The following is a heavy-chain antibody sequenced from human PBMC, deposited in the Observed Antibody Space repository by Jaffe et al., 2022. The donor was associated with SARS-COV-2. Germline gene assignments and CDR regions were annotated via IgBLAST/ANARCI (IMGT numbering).Heavy chain of an antibody. CDR3: SGYGDSWGNYHFAL. CDR1: GFTFSDSS. V-gene: IGHV3-73*02. D-gene: IGHD4-17*01. J-gene: IGHJ2*01. Sequence: EVQFVESGGGLVQPGGSLKLSCAASGFTFSDSSIHWVRQASGKGLEWVGRIRSKAYNYATTYGVSMRGRFTISREDSENTAYLQMTGLKTEDTAVYYCSGYGDSWGNYHFALWGRGTLVTVST. CDR2: IRSKAYNYAT.